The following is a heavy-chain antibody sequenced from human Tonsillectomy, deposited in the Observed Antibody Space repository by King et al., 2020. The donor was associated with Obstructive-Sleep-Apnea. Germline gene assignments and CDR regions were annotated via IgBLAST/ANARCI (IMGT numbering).Heavy chain of an antibody. CDR3: ARVELDTGYRPFGC. D-gene: IGHD3-10*01. J-gene: IGHJ4*02. Sequence: VQLVESGGGLVQPGGSLRLSCAASGFTFSAYWMSWVRQRPGKGLEWVANIKEDGSEKNYVGSVKGRFTISRENSKSVVYLQMNNLRADDTALYYCARVELDTGYRPFGCWGQGTLVTVSS. V-gene: IGHV3-7*03. CDR2: IKEDGSEK. CDR1: GFTFSAYW.